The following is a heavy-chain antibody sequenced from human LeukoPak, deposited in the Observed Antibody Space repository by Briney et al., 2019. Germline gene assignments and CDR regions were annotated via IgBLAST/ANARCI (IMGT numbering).Heavy chain of an antibody. CDR3: ARAEPSRPFDY. Sequence: PSETLSLTCTVSGGSIRSNYWGWIRQPPGKGLEFIGHIYYTGSTNYNPSLRSRVTVSLGTSKNQFSLNLNSVTSADTAVYYCARAEPSRPFDYWGQGTLVTVSS. D-gene: IGHD1-14*01. CDR2: IYYTGST. J-gene: IGHJ4*02. V-gene: IGHV4-59*01. CDR1: GGSIRSNY.